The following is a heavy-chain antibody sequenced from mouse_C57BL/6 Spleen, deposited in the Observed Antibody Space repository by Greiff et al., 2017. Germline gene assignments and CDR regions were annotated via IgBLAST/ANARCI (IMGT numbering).Heavy chain of an antibody. CDR2: ISPGSGNT. CDR1: GFTFTDYG. J-gene: IGHJ2*01. Sequence: EVQLLQSGAGLVRPGASLKLSCAASGFTFTDYGMHWVRQAPEQGLEWVGYISPGSGNTYYAETVKGRVTISRDNAKNTPFLQITSLRSEDTAVYYCARGDNYYGSSYFDYWGQGTTLTVSS. CDR3: ARGDNYYGSSYFDY. D-gene: IGHD1-1*01. V-gene: IGHV5-17*01.